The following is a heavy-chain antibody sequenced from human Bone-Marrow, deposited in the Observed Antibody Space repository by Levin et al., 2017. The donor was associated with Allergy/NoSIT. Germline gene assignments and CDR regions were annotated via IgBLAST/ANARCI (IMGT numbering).Heavy chain of an antibody. CDR3: ARLRLLETYNFDY. V-gene: IGHV3-7*01. D-gene: IGHD3-3*01. Sequence: GGSLRLSCVASGFTFSSYWMSWVRQAPGKGLEWVANLKQDGSEKYDVDSVKGRFTIFRDNAKNSLYLQMNSLRAEDTAVYYCARLRLLETYNFDYWGQGTLVTVSS. CDR1: GFTFSSYW. CDR2: LKQDGSEK. J-gene: IGHJ4*02.